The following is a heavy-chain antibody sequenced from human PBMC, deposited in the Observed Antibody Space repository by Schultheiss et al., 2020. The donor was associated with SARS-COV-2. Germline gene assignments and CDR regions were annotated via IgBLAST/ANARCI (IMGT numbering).Heavy chain of an antibody. CDR3: AKDLGGGDGMDV. CDR1: GGSFSGYY. CDR2: IYTSGST. D-gene: IGHD3-10*01. Sequence: SETLSLTCAVYGGSFSGYYWSWIRQPAGKGLEWIGRIYTSGSTNYNPSLKSRVTMSVDTSKNQFSLKLSSVTAADTAVYYCAKDLGGGDGMDVWGQGTTVTVSS. V-gene: IGHV4-4*07. J-gene: IGHJ6*02.